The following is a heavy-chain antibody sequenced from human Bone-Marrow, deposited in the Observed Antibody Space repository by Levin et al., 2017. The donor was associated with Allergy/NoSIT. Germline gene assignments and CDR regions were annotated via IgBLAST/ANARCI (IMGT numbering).Heavy chain of an antibody. CDR1: GVTFSSHT. D-gene: IGHD1-1*01. V-gene: IGHV1-69*13. CDR3: ARGGTTTWYFDL. J-gene: IGHJ2*01. Sequence: GASVKVSCKASGVTFSSHTFSWVRQAPGQGPEWMGGIIPIFDTTNYAQKFQGRVTITADESTNTAYMELSGLTSEDTAVYFCARGGTTTWYFDLWGRGTLVTVSS. CDR2: IIPIFDTT.